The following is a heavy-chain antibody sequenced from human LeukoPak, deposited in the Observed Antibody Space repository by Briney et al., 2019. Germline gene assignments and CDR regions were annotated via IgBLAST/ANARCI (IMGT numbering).Heavy chain of an antibody. V-gene: IGHV4-34*01. CDR2: INNSGRT. D-gene: IGHD2-15*01. CDR1: GGSFSGYY. CDR3: ARGEYCRGGSYYEDY. J-gene: IGHJ4*02. Sequence: SETLSLTCAVYGGSFSGYYWSWIRQPPGKGLEWMGEINNSGRTNYNPSLKSRVTISVDTSKNQFSLKLSCVTAADTAVYYCARGEYCRGGSYYEDYWGQGTLVTVSS.